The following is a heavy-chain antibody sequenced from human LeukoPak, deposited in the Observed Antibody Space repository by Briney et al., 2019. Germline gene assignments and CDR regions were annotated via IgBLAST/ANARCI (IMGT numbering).Heavy chain of an antibody. CDR3: ARDKGSGSYNWFDP. D-gene: IGHD3-10*01. CDR2: ISSSSSYI. J-gene: IGHJ5*02. CDR1: GFTFSSYS. V-gene: IGHV3-21*01. Sequence: GGSLRLSCAASGFTFSSYSMNWVRQAPGKGLEWVSSISSSSSYIYYADSVKGRFTISRDNAKNSPYLQMNSLRAEDTAVYYCARDKGSGSYNWFDPWGQGTLVTVSS.